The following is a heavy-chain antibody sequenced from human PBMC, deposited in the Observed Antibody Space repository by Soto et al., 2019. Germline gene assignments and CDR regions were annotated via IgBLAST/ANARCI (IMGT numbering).Heavy chain of an antibody. J-gene: IGHJ5*02. CDR3: ARRYCTSTSCSRFDP. CDR2: IYHSGST. Sequence: QVQLQESGPGLVKPSGTLSLTCAVSGGSISSSNWWTWVRQPPGKGLEWIGEIYHSGSTNYNPSLKRRVTISVDKTNNQFSLKLSSVTAADTAVYYCARRYCTSTSCSRFDPWGQGTLVTVSS. D-gene: IGHD2-2*01. V-gene: IGHV4-4*02. CDR1: GGSISSSNW.